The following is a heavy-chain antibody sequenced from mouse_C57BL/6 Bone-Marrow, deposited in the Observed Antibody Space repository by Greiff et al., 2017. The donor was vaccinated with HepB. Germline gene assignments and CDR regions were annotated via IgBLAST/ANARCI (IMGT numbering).Heavy chain of an antibody. CDR2: INPRTGGT. D-gene: IGHD2-4*01. J-gene: IGHJ1*03. CDR1: GYSFTGYY. CDR3: ARSVYDYDDYWYFDV. Sequence: EVQLQQPGPELVKPGASVKMSCKASGYSFTGYYMNWVKQSPEQSLEWIGEINPRTGGTTYNQKFKAKATLTVDKSSSTAYMQLKSLTSEDSAVYYCARSVYDYDDYWYFDVWGTGTTVTVSS. V-gene: IGHV1-42*01.